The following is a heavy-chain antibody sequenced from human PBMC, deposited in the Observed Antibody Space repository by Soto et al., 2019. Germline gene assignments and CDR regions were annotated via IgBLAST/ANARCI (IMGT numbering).Heavy chain of an antibody. J-gene: IGHJ4*02. CDR1: GYTFPSYG. V-gene: IGHV1-18*01. CDR3: ARDLGGSYYAPVDY. D-gene: IGHD1-26*01. CDR2: ISAYNGNT. Sequence: QVQLVQSGAEVKKPGASVKVSCKASGYTFPSYGISWVRQAPGQGLEWMGWISAYNGNTKYAQKLQGRVTMTTDTATSTAYMGLMSLRSDETAVYYCARDLGGSYYAPVDYWGQGTLVTVSS.